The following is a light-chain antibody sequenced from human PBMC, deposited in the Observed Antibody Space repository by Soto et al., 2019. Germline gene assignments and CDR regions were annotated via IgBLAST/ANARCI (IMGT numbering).Light chain of an antibody. CDR3: QQYNNWPPT. CDR1: QSVSSN. CDR2: GAS. Sequence: EIVMTQSPATLSVSPGERATLSCRASQSVSSNLAWYQQKPGQAPRLLIYGASTRATGLPARFSGSGSGPEFTLTISSLQSEHFAVYYCQQYNNWPPTFGQGTQLEIK. V-gene: IGKV3-15*01. J-gene: IGKJ2*01.